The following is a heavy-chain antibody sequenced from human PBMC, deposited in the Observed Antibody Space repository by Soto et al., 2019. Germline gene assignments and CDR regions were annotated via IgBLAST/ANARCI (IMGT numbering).Heavy chain of an antibody. D-gene: IGHD6-13*01. Sequence: ASVKVSCKSSCYTFTSYDISWVRQAPGQGLEWMGWISAYNGNTNYAQKLQGRVTTTTDTSTSTAYMELRSMRSDDTAVYSCESMGMCIAAFAIRVHWTTVTV. CDR1: CYTFTSYD. V-gene: IGHV1-18*01. CDR3: ESMGMCIAAFAI. J-gene: IGHJ3*02. CDR2: ISAYNGNT.